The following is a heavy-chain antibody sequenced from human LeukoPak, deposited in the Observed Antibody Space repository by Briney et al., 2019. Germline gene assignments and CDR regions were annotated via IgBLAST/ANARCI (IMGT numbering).Heavy chain of an antibody. D-gene: IGHD3-3*01. Sequence: SGGSLRLSCAASGFTFSSYGMHWVRQAPGKGLEWVAVISYDGSNKYYADSVKGRFTISRDNSKNTLYLQMNSLRAEDTAVYYCAEDYDFWSGYYPDAFDIWGQGTMVTVSS. CDR1: GFTFSSYG. J-gene: IGHJ3*02. CDR2: ISYDGSNK. CDR3: AEDYDFWSGYYPDAFDI. V-gene: IGHV3-30*18.